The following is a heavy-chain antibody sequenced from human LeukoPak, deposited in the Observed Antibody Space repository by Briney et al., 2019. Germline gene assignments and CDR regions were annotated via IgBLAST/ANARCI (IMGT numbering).Heavy chain of an antibody. J-gene: IGHJ4*02. D-gene: IGHD6-13*01. CDR1: GGTFSSYA. Sequence: SVKVSCKASGGTFSSYAISWVRQAPGQGLEWMGGIIPIFRTANYAQKFQGRVTITTDESTSTAYMGLSSLRSEDTAVYYCAGAGEYSSSWYDVGFDYWGQGTLVTVSS. CDR3: AGAGEYSSSWYDVGFDY. V-gene: IGHV1-69*05. CDR2: IIPIFRTA.